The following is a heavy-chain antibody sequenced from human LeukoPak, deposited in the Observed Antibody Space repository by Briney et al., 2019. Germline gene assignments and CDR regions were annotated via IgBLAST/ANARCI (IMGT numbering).Heavy chain of an antibody. CDR3: AREARCSSSDY. V-gene: IGHV5-51*01. CDR2: IYPGDSDT. Sequence: GESLKIDCKGSGYNFDSHWIGWVRQMPGKGLEWMGIIYPGDSDTRYSPSFRGQVTISADKSISTAYLQWNSLKASDSAMHYCAREARCSSSDYWGQGTLVTVSS. CDR1: GYNFDSHW. J-gene: IGHJ4*02. D-gene: IGHD2-8*01.